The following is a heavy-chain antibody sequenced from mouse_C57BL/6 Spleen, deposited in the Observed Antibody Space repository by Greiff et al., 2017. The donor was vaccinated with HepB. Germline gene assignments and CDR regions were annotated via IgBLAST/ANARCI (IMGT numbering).Heavy chain of an antibody. CDR3: ARSSNWEGDYAMDY. CDR1: GFTFTDYY. D-gene: IGHD4-1*01. CDR2: IRNKANGYTT. Sequence: DVQLVESGGGLVQPGGSLSLSCAASGFTFTDYYMSWVRQPPGKALEWLGFIRNKANGYTTEYSASVKGRFTISRDNSQSILYLQMNALRAEDSATYYCARSSNWEGDYAMDYWGQGTSVTVSS. V-gene: IGHV7-3*01. J-gene: IGHJ4*01.